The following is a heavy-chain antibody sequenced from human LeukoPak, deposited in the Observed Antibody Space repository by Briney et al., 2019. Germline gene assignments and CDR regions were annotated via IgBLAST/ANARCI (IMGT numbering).Heavy chain of an antibody. D-gene: IGHD6-13*01. V-gene: IGHV3-9*01. CDR2: ISWNSGSI. Sequence: GGSLRLSCAASGFTFRDYYMAWIRQAPGKGLEWVSGISWNSGSIGYADSVKGRFTISRDNAKNSLYLQMNSLRAEDTALYYCAKDIGQGSSWKSGYFDYWGQGTLVTVSS. CDR1: GFTFRDYY. J-gene: IGHJ4*02. CDR3: AKDIGQGSSWKSGYFDY.